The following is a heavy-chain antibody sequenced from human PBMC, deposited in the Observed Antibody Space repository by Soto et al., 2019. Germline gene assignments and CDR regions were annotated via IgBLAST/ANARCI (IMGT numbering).Heavy chain of an antibody. D-gene: IGHD3-9*01. Sequence: PGGSLRLSRAASGFPFSSYAMGWVRQAQGKGLEWLSTISDSGGSTYSADSLKGRFTISRDNSKNTLYLQMHSLRAEDTVVYYCAKRHDSLTGCLEYWGQGTLVTVSS. J-gene: IGHJ4*02. CDR1: GFPFSSYA. V-gene: IGHV3-23*01. CDR3: AKRHDSLTGCLEY. CDR2: ISDSGGST.